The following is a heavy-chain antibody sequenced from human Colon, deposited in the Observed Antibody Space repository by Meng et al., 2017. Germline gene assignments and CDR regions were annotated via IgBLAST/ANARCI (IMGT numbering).Heavy chain of an antibody. CDR3: ARSTPLVAGGFDS. Sequence: LQLRESGSRRVKPSQTPALTCAVSGDSIRSGGSSWTWIRQTPGKGLEWIGYIYQSGRSNYNPSLKSRLSIFLDESRSQFSLNLTSVTDADTAVYYCARSTPLVAGGFDSWGQGTLVTVSS. V-gene: IGHV4-30-2*01. D-gene: IGHD5-18*01. CDR2: IYQSGRS. J-gene: IGHJ4*02. CDR1: GDSIRSGGSS.